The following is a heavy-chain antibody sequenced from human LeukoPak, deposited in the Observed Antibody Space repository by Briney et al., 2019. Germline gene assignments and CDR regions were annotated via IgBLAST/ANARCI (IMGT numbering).Heavy chain of an antibody. CDR3: ARDSGSGWYFEYFQH. D-gene: IGHD6-19*01. V-gene: IGHV1-3*01. CDR2: INAGNGNT. Sequence: ASVKVSCKASGYTFTSYAMHWVGQAPGQRLEWMGWINAGNGNTKYSQKFQGRVTITRDTSASTAYMELSSLRSEDTAVYYCARDSGSGWYFEYFQHWGQGTLVTVSS. J-gene: IGHJ1*01. CDR1: GYTFTSYA.